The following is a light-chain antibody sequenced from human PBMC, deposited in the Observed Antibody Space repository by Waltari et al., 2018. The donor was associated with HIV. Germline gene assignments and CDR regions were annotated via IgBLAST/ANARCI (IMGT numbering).Light chain of an antibody. CDR3: MQAIQTPS. CDR1: QSLLPGNGHNY. Sequence: DIVMTQSPLSLSVTPGEPASIPCTSSQSLLPGNGHNYLNWYVQKPGQSPQLLMFYGSNRASGVPDRFSGSGSGTDFTLKISRVEAEDVGVYYCMQAIQTPSFGPGTKVEIK. CDR2: YGS. J-gene: IGKJ3*01. V-gene: IGKV2-28*01.